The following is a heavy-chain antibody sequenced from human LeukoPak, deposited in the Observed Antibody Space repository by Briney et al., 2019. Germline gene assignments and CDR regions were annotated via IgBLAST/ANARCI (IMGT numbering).Heavy chain of an antibody. CDR2: INHSGST. CDR1: GGSFSGYY. CDR3: ARGASGGSPF. V-gene: IGHV4-34*01. Sequence: SETLSLTCAVYGGSFSGYYWSWVRQPPGKGLEWIGEINHSGSTNYNPSLKSRVTISVDTSKNQFSLKLSSVTAADTAVYYCARGASGGSPFWGQGTLVTVSA. D-gene: IGHD2-15*01. J-gene: IGHJ4*02.